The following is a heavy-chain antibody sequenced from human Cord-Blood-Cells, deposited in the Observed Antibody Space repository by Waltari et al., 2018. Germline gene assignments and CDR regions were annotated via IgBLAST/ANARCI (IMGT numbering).Heavy chain of an antibody. V-gene: IGHV1-8*01. J-gene: IGHJ6*02. CDR1: GYTFTSYD. CDR2: MNPNSGNT. Sequence: QVQLVQSGAEVKKPGASVKVSCKASGYTFTSYDINWVRQATGQGLEWMGWMNPNSGNTGYAQKFQGRVTMTRNTSISTAYMELSSLRSEDTAVYYCASSSSSYYYYGMDVWGQGTTVTVSS. D-gene: IGHD6-6*01. CDR3: ASSSSSYYYYGMDV.